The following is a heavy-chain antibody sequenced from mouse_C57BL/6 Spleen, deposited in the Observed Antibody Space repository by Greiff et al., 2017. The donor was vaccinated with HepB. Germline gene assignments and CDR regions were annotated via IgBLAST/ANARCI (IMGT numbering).Heavy chain of an antibody. Sequence: QVQLQQSGAELVKPGASVNWSCRVLAYISTGSGMHGWSQRPDQGLEWIGMILPNSGSTNYNEKFKSRATLTVDKSSSTAYMQLSSLTSEDSAVYYCASLTGTNFDYWGQGTTLTVSS. J-gene: IGHJ2*01. CDR1: AYISTGSG. D-gene: IGHD4-1*01. V-gene: IGHV1-64*01. CDR3: ASLTGTNFDY. CDR2: ILPNSGST.